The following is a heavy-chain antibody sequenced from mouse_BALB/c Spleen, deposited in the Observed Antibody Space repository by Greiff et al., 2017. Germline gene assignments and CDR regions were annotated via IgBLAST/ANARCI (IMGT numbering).Heavy chain of an antibody. Sequence: EVHLVESGGGLVQPGGSRKLSCAASGFTFSSFGMHWVRQAPEKGLEWVAYISSGSSTIYYADTVKGRFTISRDNPKNTLFLQMTSLRSEDTAMYYCARWDRYDYAMDYWGQGTSVTVSS. CDR2: ISSGSSTI. CDR3: ARWDRYDYAMDY. CDR1: GFTFSSFG. D-gene: IGHD2-14*01. V-gene: IGHV5-17*02. J-gene: IGHJ4*01.